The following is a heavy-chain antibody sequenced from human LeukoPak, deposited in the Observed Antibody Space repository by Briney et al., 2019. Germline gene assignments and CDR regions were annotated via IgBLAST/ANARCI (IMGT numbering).Heavy chain of an antibody. CDR1: GFTFSGYS. CDR3: ARFGEMITFGGVMGYYYYYMDV. D-gene: IGHD3-16*01. Sequence: PGGSLRLSCAASGFTFSGYSMNWVRQAPGKGLEWVPSISSSSSYIYYADSVKGRFTISRDNAKNSLYLQMNSLRAEDTAVYYCARFGEMITFGGVMGYYYYYMDVWGKGTTVTVSS. CDR2: ISSSSSYI. V-gene: IGHV3-21*01. J-gene: IGHJ6*03.